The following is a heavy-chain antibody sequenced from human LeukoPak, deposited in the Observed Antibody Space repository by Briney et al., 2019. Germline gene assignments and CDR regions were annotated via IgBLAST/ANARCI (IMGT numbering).Heavy chain of an antibody. CDR1: GGSISSSNW. CDR2: IYHSGST. Sequence: NPSETLSLTCAVSGGSISSSNWWSWVRQPPGKGLEWIGEIYHSGSTNYNPSLKSRVTISVDTSKNQFSLKLSSVTAADTAVYYCAREPLGLAAKRWYFDLWGRGALVTVSS. J-gene: IGHJ2*01. D-gene: IGHD6-25*01. V-gene: IGHV4-4*02. CDR3: AREPLGLAAKRWYFDL.